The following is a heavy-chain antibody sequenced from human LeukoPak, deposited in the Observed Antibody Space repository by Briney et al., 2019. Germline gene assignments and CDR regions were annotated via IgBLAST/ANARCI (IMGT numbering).Heavy chain of an antibody. CDR1: GYTFTSYG. Sequence: ASVKVSCKASGYTFTSYGISWVRQAPGQGLEWMGWISAYNGNTNYAQKLQGRVTMTTDTSTSTAYMELRSLRSDDTAVYYCARGQVQLERRGHFDYWGQGTLVTVSS. CDR2: ISAYNGNT. CDR3: ARGQVQLERRGHFDY. V-gene: IGHV1-18*01. D-gene: IGHD1-1*01. J-gene: IGHJ4*02.